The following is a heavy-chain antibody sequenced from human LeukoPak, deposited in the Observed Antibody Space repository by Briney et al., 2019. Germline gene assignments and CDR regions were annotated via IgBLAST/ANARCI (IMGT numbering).Heavy chain of an antibody. CDR2: ISSSSSHI. D-gene: IGHD2-15*01. CDR3: ARVGCSGGSCYSRGDYYYGMDV. J-gene: IGHJ6*02. V-gene: IGHV3-21*01. CDR1: GFTFSSYS. Sequence: PGGSLRLSCAASGFTFSSYSMNWVRQAPGKGLEWVSSISSSSSHIKYADSVKGRFTISRDNAKNSLYLQMNSLRAEDTAVYYCARVGCSGGSCYSRGDYYYGMDVWGQGTTVTVSS.